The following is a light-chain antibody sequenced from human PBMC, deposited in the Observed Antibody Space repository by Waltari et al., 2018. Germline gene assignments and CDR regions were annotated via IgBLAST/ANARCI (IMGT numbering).Light chain of an antibody. CDR3: QQSYSTLVT. V-gene: IGKV1-39*01. J-gene: IGKJ1*01. CDR2: AAS. CDR1: QSISSY. Sequence: DIQMTQSPSSLSASVGDRVTITCRASQSISSYLNWYQQKPGKAPKLLIYAASSLQSGVPSRFSGSGSGTDFTLTISSLQPDDFATYYCQQSYSTLVTFGRATKVELK.